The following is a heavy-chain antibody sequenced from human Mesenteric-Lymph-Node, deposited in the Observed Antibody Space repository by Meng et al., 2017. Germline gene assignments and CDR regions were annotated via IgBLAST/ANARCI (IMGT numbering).Heavy chain of an antibody. J-gene: IGHJ5*02. V-gene: IGHV3-49*04. Sequence: GESLKISCTASGFTFGDYAMSWVRQAPGKGLEWVSFIRSKAYGETTEYAASVKGRFTISRDDSKSIAFLQMNSQQTEDTAVYYCTRDRTNSGDYCRGGFDPWGQGTLVTVSS. CDR2: IRSKAYGETT. CDR1: GFTFGDYA. CDR3: TRDRTNSGDYCRGGFDP. D-gene: IGHD2-21*02.